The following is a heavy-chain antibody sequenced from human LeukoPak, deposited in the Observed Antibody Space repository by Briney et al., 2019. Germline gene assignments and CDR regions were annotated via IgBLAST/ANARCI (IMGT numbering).Heavy chain of an antibody. Sequence: ASVKVSCKASGYTFTSYGISWVRQAPGQGLEWMGWISAYNGNTNYAQKIQGRVTMTTDTSTSTAYMELRRLRTDDTAVYYCAHYGPSDYDFSSGYSRNYYYFGMDVWGQGTTVTVS. CDR2: ISAYNGNT. D-gene: IGHD3-3*01. CDR1: GYTFTSYG. CDR3: AHYGPSDYDFSSGYSRNYYYFGMDV. J-gene: IGHJ6*02. V-gene: IGHV1-18*01.